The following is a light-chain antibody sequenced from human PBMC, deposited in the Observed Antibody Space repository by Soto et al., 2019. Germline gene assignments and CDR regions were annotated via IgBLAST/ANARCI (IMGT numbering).Light chain of an antibody. CDR2: GAS. CDR3: QQYGSPWT. V-gene: IGKV3-20*01. Sequence: IVLTQSPGTLSLSPAERATLSCRASQSVSSSYLAWYQQKPGQAPRLLIYGASSRATGIPDRFSGSGSGTDFTLTISRMEAEDFAVYYCQQYGSPWTFGQGTKVEIK. CDR1: QSVSSSY. J-gene: IGKJ1*01.